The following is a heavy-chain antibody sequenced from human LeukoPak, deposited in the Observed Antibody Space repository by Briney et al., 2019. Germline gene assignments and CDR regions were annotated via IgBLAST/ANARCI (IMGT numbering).Heavy chain of an antibody. D-gene: IGHD3-10*01. CDR3: ARLGVLWFGELSSWFDP. CDR1: GGSISSYY. CDR2: IYASGST. J-gene: IGHJ5*02. Sequence: PSEALSLTCTVSGGSISSYYWSWIRQPAGKGLEWIGRIYASGSTNYNPSLKSRVTMSVDTSKNQFSLKLSSVTAADTAVYYCARLGVLWFGELSSWFDPWGQGTLVTVSS. V-gene: IGHV4-4*07.